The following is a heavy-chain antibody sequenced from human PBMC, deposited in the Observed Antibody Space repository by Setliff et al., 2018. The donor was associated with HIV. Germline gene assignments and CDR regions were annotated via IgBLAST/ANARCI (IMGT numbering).Heavy chain of an antibody. CDR3: ARRWGDILTGPDAFDI. Sequence: SETLSLTCAIPDQLISSGNYWGWIRLPPGKGLEWIGEIVDSGATTYNPSLKSRVTILLDTSKKQFSLKLNSVTATDAAVYYCARRWGDILTGPDAFDIWGQGTMVTVSS. CDR1: DQLISSGNY. CDR2: IVDSGAT. V-gene: IGHV4-38-2*01. D-gene: IGHD3-9*01. J-gene: IGHJ3*02.